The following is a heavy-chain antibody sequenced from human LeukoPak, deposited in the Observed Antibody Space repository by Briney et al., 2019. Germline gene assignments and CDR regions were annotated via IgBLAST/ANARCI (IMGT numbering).Heavy chain of an antibody. Sequence: GASVKVSCKAPGYTFTSYGISWVRQAPGQGLEWMGWISAYNGNTNYAQKLQGRVTMTTDTSTSTAYMELRSLRSDDTAVYYCARRHCSSTSCYPLDYWGQGTLVTVSS. J-gene: IGHJ4*02. CDR2: ISAYNGNT. CDR1: GYTFTSYG. D-gene: IGHD2-2*01. V-gene: IGHV1-18*04. CDR3: ARRHCSSTSCYPLDY.